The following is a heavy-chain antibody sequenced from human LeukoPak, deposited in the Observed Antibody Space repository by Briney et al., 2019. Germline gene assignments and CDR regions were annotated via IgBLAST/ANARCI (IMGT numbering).Heavy chain of an antibody. Sequence: SVTLSLTCAVYGGSFSGYYWSWIRQPPGKGLEWIGEINHSGSTNYNPSLKSRVTISVDTSKNQFSLKLSSVTAADTAVYYCARVWGVTDFYDNRGAFDIWGQGTMVSVSS. D-gene: IGHD3-22*01. J-gene: IGHJ3*02. CDR2: INHSGST. CDR3: ARVWGVTDFYDNRGAFDI. CDR1: GGSFSGYY. V-gene: IGHV4-34*01.